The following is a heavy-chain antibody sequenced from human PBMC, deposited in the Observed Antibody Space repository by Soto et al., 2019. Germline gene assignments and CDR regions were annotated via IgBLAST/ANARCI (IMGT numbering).Heavy chain of an antibody. D-gene: IGHD6-19*01. CDR1: GYTFTSYG. CDR3: ASGIAVAGRYNWFDP. V-gene: IGHV1-18*01. CDR2: ISAYNGNT. Sequence: VASVKVSCKASGYTFTSYGISWVRQAPGQGLEWMGWISAYNGNTNYAQKLQGRVTMTTDTSTSTAYMELRSLRSDDTAVYYCASGIAVAGRYNWFDPWGQGTPVTVSS. J-gene: IGHJ5*02.